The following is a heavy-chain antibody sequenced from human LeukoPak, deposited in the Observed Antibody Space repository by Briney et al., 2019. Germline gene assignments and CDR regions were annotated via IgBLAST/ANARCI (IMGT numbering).Heavy chain of an antibody. D-gene: IGHD6-13*01. CDR1: GITFSNFA. CDR3: AKQATLKASFLVLYPIFDY. CDR2: ISGSGGST. J-gene: IGHJ4*02. Sequence: PGGSLRLSCAASGITFSNFAMSWVRQAPGKGLEWGSTISGSGGSTDYADSVKGRFTISRDNSKNTLFLQMNSLRAEDTAVYYCAKQATLKASFLVLYPIFDYWGQGTLVTVSS. V-gene: IGHV3-23*01.